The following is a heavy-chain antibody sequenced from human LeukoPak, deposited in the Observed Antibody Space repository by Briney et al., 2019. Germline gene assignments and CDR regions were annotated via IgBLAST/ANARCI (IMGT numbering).Heavy chain of an antibody. CDR1: GFTFSSYS. D-gene: IGHD3-22*01. CDR3: AKEEGDSSGSYYKYWYFNL. J-gene: IGHJ2*01. Sequence: GGSLRLSCAASGFTFSSYSMSWVRQAPGKGPEWVSVIYRGGDTFYADSVKGRFILSRDSSKNTLYLQMNSLRVEDTAVYYCAKEEGDSSGSYYKYWYFNLWGRGTLVTVSS. V-gene: IGHV3-66*02. CDR2: IYRGGDT.